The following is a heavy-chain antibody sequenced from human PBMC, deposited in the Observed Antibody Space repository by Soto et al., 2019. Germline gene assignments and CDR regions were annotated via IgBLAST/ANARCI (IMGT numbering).Heavy chain of an antibody. D-gene: IGHD1-20*01. CDR1: GGSISSYY. Sequence: SETLSLTCTVSGGSISSYYWSWIRQPPGKGLEWIGYIYYSGITNYNPSLKSRVTISVDTSKNQFSLKVSSVTAADTAVYYCARYKSNYYYGMDVWGQGTTVTVSS. CDR3: ARYKSNYYYGMDV. CDR2: IYYSGIT. J-gene: IGHJ6*02. V-gene: IGHV4-59*01.